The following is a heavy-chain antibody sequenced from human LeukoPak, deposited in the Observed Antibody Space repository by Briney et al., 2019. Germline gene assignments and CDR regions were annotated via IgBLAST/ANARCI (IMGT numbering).Heavy chain of an antibody. CDR2: IWYDGSNK. Sequence: PGRSLRLSCAASGFTFSRYGMHWVRQAPGKGLEWVAVIWYDGSNKYYADSVKGRFTISRDNSKNTLYLQMNSLRAEDTAVYYCARDPGGGYFDYWGQGTLVTVSS. D-gene: IGHD3-16*01. CDR3: ARDPGGGYFDY. V-gene: IGHV3-33*01. CDR1: GFTFSRYG. J-gene: IGHJ4*02.